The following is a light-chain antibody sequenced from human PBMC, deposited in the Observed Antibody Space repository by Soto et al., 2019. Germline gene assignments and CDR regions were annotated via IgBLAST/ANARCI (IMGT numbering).Light chain of an antibody. Sequence: QSALTQPRSVSGTLGQSVTISCTGTSSDVGGDNYVSWYQQHPGKAPKLMIYDITKRPSGVPDRFSGSKSGNTASLTISGLQAEDEADYYCCSYGGSFYVFGTGTKLTVL. CDR3: CSYGGSFYV. V-gene: IGLV2-11*01. CDR1: SSDVGGDNY. J-gene: IGLJ1*01. CDR2: DIT.